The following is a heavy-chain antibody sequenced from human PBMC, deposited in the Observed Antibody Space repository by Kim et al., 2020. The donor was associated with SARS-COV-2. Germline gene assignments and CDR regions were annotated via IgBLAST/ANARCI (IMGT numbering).Heavy chain of an antibody. V-gene: IGHV1-46*01. D-gene: IGHD3-3*01. CDR2: INPSGGST. Sequence: ASVKVSCKASGYTFTSYYMHWVRQAPGQGLEWMGIINPSGGSTSYAQKFQGRVTMTRDTSTSTVYMELSSLRSEDTAVYYCARAPLYDFWSGLGGWLAVARWVYFDYWGQGTLVTVSS. CDR3: ARAPLYDFWSGLGGWLAVARWVYFDY. J-gene: IGHJ4*02. CDR1: GYTFTSYY.